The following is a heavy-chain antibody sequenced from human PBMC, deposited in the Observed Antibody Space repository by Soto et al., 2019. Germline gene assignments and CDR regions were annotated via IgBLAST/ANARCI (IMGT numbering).Heavy chain of an antibody. Sequence: PSETLSLPCTVSGAFISYYSWAWIRQSAGKGLEWILRVYSTGTIFYNPSLKSRATMSVDTSKNQFSLKLSSVNAAETAVYYCDRDNYGSSTRALDXAGQGTPVHVSX. CDR2: VYSTGTI. J-gene: IGHJ5*02. D-gene: IGHD4-17*01. CDR3: DRDNYGSSTRALDX. CDR1: GAFISYYS. V-gene: IGHV4-4*07.